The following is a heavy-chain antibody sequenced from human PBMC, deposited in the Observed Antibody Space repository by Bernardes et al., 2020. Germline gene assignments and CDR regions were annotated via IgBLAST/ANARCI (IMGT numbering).Heavy chain of an antibody. CDR3: ARVKVGYCSGGSCPRSHYYYGMDV. CDR1: GGSISSGGYY. Sequence: SETLSLTCTVSGGSISSGGYYWSWIRQHPGKGLEWIGYIYYSGSTYYNPSLKSRVTISVDTSKNQFSLKLSSVTAADTAGYYCARVKVGYCSGGSCPRSHYYYGMDVWGQGTTVTVSS. D-gene: IGHD2-15*01. V-gene: IGHV4-31*03. J-gene: IGHJ6*02. CDR2: IYYSGST.